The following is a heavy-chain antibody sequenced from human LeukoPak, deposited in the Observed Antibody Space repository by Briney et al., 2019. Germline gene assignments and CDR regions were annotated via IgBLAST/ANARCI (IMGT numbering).Heavy chain of an antibody. CDR1: GGSVSSGSYY. Sequence: PSETLSLTCTVSGGSVSSGSYYWSWIRQPPGKGLEWIGYIYYSGSTNYNPSLKSRVTISVDTSKNQFSLKLSSVTAADTAVYYCARVGPRRRLSRIGPFKYYFDYWGQGTLVTVSS. D-gene: IGHD2-15*01. J-gene: IGHJ4*02. CDR3: ARVGPRRRLSRIGPFKYYFDY. V-gene: IGHV4-61*01. CDR2: IYYSGST.